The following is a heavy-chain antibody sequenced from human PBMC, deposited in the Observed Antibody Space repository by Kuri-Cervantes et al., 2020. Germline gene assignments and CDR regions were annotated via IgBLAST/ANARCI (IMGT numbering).Heavy chain of an antibody. J-gene: IGHJ6*02. CDR1: GFTFDDYA. D-gene: IGHD5-18*01. CDR3: AKDMGIQLWYVLNYYYYGMDA. CDR2: ISWNSGSI. V-gene: IGHV3-9*01. Sequence: GGSLRLSCAASGFTFDDYAMHWVRQAPGKGLEWVSGISWNSGSIGYADSVKGRFTISRDNAKNSLYLQMNSLRAEDTALYYCAKDMGIQLWYVLNYYYYGMDAWGQGTTVTVSS.